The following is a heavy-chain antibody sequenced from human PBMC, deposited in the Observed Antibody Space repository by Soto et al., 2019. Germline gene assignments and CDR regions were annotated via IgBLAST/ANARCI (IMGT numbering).Heavy chain of an antibody. J-gene: IGHJ4*02. CDR1: GFTFSSYG. D-gene: IGHD6-13*01. V-gene: IGHV3-30*18. Sequence: QVQLVESGGGVVQPGRSLRLSCAASGFTFSSYGMHWVRQAPGKGLEWVAVISYDGRNKYYADSVKGRFTISRDNSKNTLYLQMNSLRAEDTAVYYCAKIPSFAGIAAAGHYFDYWGQGTLVTVSS. CDR3: AKIPSFAGIAAAGHYFDY. CDR2: ISYDGRNK.